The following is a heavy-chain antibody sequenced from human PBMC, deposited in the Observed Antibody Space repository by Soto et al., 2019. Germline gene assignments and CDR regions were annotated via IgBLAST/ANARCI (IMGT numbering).Heavy chain of an antibody. V-gene: IGHV4-30-2*01. CDR1: GGSISSGGYS. CDR3: ARGSVMITFGGVIANWFDP. CDR2: IYDSGST. J-gene: IGHJ5*02. D-gene: IGHD3-16*02. Sequence: QLQLQESGSGLVKPSQTLSLTCAVSGGSISSGGYSWSWIRQPPEKGLEWIGYIYDSGSTYYNPSLKSRVTISVDRSKNQFSLKLSSVTAADTAVYYCARGSVMITFGGVIANWFDPWGQGTLVTVSS.